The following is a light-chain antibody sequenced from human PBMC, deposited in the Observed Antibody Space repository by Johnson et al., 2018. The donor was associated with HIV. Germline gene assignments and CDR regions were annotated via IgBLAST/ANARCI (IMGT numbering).Light chain of an antibody. V-gene: IGLV1-51*02. CDR3: GTWDSSLNSYV. CDR2: ENN. Sequence: QSVLTQPPSVSAAPGQKVTISCSGSSSNIGNNYVSWYQQLPGTAPKLLIYENNKRPSWIPDRFSGSKSGTSTTLGITGLQTGYEADYYCGTWDSSLNSYVFGTGTKVSVL. J-gene: IGLJ1*01. CDR1: SSNIGNNY.